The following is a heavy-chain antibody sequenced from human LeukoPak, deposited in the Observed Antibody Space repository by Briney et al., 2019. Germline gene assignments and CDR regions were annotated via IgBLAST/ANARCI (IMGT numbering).Heavy chain of an antibody. D-gene: IGHD6-19*01. V-gene: IGHV1-18*04. CDR3: ARLAVAGPFDP. Sequence: ASVKVSCKASGYTFTSYYMHWVRQAPGQGLEWMGWISAYNGNTNYAQKLQGRVTMTTDTSTSTAYMELRSLRSDDTAVYYCARLAVAGPFDPWGQGTLVTVSS. CDR1: GYTFTSYY. CDR2: ISAYNGNT. J-gene: IGHJ5*02.